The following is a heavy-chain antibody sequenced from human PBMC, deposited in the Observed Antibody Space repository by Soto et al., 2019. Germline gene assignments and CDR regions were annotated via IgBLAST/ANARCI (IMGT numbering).Heavy chain of an antibody. J-gene: IGHJ4*02. CDR1: GDTFTDYY. V-gene: IGHV1-46*01. D-gene: IGHD2-21*02. CDR3: ARGGHVVVVTAALDY. Sequence: QVQLVQSGAEVKKPGASVKVSCKASGDTFTDYYIHWVRQAPGQGLEWMGTVNPSGGHTTYAQHFLGRMTXAXXXAXXTLYRELTSLTSEDTAVYYCARGGHVVVVTAALDYWGQGTLVTVSS. CDR2: VNPSGGHT.